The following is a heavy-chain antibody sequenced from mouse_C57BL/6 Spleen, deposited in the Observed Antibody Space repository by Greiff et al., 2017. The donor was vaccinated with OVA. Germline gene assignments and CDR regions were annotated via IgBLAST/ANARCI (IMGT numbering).Heavy chain of an antibody. D-gene: IGHD1-3*01. CDR2: ISYSGST. CDR3: ARDGDKEGMDY. Sequence: EVLLVESGPGMVKPSQSLSLTCTATGYYITNGYDCHWIRHFPGNKLEWLGYISYSGSTNYNPSLKSRISITHDTSNNHFFLKMNSVTTEDTATYYCARDGDKEGMDYWGQGTSVTVSS. CDR1: GYYITNGYD. V-gene: IGHV3-1*01. J-gene: IGHJ4*01.